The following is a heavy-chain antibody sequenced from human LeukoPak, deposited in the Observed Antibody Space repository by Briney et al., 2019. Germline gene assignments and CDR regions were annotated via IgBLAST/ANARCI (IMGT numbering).Heavy chain of an antibody. V-gene: IGHV3-11*01. CDR1: GFNYRDYY. Sequence: GGSLTHSCAASGFNYRDYYMSWIRQAPGKGREWVSYSSGSGSTIYYADAVKGRFTISRDNAKNSLPLQMNGLRAEDTAVYFCARYYSDSSGYYYFDYWGQGTLVTVSS. CDR3: ARYYSDSSGYYYFDY. J-gene: IGHJ4*02. CDR2: SSGSGSTI. D-gene: IGHD3-22*01.